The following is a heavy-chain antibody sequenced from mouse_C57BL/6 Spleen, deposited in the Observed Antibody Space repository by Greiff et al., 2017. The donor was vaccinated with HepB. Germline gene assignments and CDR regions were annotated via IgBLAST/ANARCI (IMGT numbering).Heavy chain of an antibody. J-gene: IGHJ2*01. CDR3: ARSYGSSYYFDY. CDR1: GYAFSSYW. CDR2: IYPGDGDT. D-gene: IGHD1-1*01. V-gene: IGHV1-80*01. Sequence: VMLVESGAELVKPGASVKISCKASGYAFSSYWMNWVKQRPGKGLEWIGQIYPGDGDTNYNGKFKGKATLTADKSSSTAYMQLSSLTSEDSAVYFCARSYGSSYYFDYWGQGTTLTVSS.